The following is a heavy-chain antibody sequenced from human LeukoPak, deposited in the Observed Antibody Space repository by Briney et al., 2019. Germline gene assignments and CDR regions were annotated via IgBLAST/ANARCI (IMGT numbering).Heavy chain of an antibody. Sequence: GGSLRLSCAATGFTFSSYAMTWVRQAPGKGLEWVSGISGSGDTPYYADSVKGRFTISRDNSKNTLYLQMNSLRAEDTAVYYCARVAIAAAGLDAFDIWGQGTMVTVSS. CDR1: GFTFSSYA. CDR3: ARVAIAAAGLDAFDI. D-gene: IGHD6-13*01. V-gene: IGHV3-23*01. CDR2: ISGSGDTP. J-gene: IGHJ3*02.